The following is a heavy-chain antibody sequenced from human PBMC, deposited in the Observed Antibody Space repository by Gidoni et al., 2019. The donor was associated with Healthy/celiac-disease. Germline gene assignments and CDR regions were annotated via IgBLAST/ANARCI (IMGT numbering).Heavy chain of an antibody. V-gene: IGHV4-39*01. CDR1: GGSISSSSYY. Sequence: QLQLQESGAGLVKPSETLSLTCTVSGGSISSSSYYWGWIRPPPGKGLEWIGSIYYSGSTYYNPSLKRRVTISVDTSKNQFSLKLSSVTAADTAVYYCARQNGGALGYFDYWGQVTLVTVSS. J-gene: IGHJ4*02. CDR2: IYYSGST. CDR3: ARQNGGALGYFDY. D-gene: IGHD3-16*01.